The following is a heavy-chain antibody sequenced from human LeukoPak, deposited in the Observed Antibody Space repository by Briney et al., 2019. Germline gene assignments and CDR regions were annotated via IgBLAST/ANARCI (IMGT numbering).Heavy chain of an antibody. CDR1: GFTFSDYY. D-gene: IGHD6-19*01. Sequence: RGSLRLSCAASGFTFSDYYMSWIRQAPGKGLEWASYISSSSSYTNYADAVKGRFTISRDNAKNSLYLQMNSLRAEDTAVYYCARVAAVAGTVDYWGQGTLVTVSS. CDR3: ARVAAVAGTVDY. J-gene: IGHJ4*02. V-gene: IGHV3-11*05. CDR2: ISSSSSYT.